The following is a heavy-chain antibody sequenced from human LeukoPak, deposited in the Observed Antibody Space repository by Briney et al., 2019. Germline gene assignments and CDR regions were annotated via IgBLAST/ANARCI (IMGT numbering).Heavy chain of an antibody. Sequence: GGSLRLSCVTSGFMFEIHAMHWVRQAPGKGLEWVAVVSFDGDHKNYGDSVTGRFAISRDNSKSTLYLQMNNLKVEDTAVYYCVRSQRGRVAAGLDHWGQGALVIVSS. CDR3: VRSQRGRVAAGLDH. CDR1: GFMFEIHA. D-gene: IGHD2-15*01. J-gene: IGHJ4*02. V-gene: IGHV3-30*09. CDR2: VSFDGDHK.